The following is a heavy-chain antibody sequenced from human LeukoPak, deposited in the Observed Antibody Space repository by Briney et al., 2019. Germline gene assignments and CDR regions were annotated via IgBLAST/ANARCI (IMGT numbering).Heavy chain of an antibody. J-gene: IGHJ3*02. D-gene: IGHD2-2*01. Sequence: PGGSLRLSCAASGFTVSSNGMSWVRQAPGKGLEWVSVIYSGGSTYYADSVKGRFTISRDNSKSTLYLQMNSLTAEDTAVYYCARVGVVPAAIPDGFDIWGQGTMVTVSS. CDR3: ARVGVVPAAIPDGFDI. CDR2: IYSGGST. V-gene: IGHV3-53*01. CDR1: GFTVSSNG.